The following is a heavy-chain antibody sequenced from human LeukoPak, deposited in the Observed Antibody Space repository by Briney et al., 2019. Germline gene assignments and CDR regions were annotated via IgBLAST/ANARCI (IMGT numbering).Heavy chain of an antibody. Sequence: SETLSLTCTVSGGSISSYYWSWIRQPPGKGLEWIGYIYYSGSTNYNPSLKSRVTISVDTSKNQFSLKLSSVTAADTAVYYCARVAHYDSSGYYYGWATSYYFDYWGQGTLVTVSS. V-gene: IGHV4-59*01. D-gene: IGHD3-22*01. CDR2: IYYSGST. CDR3: ARVAHYDSSGYYYGWATSYYFDY. CDR1: GGSISSYY. J-gene: IGHJ4*02.